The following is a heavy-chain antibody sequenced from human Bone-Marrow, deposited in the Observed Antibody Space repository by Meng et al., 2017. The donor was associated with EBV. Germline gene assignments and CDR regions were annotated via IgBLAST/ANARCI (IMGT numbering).Heavy chain of an antibody. J-gene: IGHJ4*02. CDR2: IYYSGST. V-gene: IGHV4-61*01. CDR3: ASLTATLFGVAPKY. Sequence: QLQLQESGPGLVKPSXXLSPTXTVSGGSISSSSYYWSWIRQPPGKGLEWIGYIYYSGSTNYNPSLKSRVTVSVDTSKNQFSLKLSSVTAADTAVYYCASLTATLFGVAPKYWGQGTLVTVSS. CDR1: GGSISSSSYY. D-gene: IGHD3-3*01.